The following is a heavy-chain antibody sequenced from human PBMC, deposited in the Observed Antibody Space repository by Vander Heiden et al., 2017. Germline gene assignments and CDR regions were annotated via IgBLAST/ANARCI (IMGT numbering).Heavy chain of an antibody. J-gene: IGHJ4*02. D-gene: IGHD2-2*01. CDR2: IKQDGSEI. CDR3: GRGSTSI. V-gene: IGHV3-7*04. Sequence: EMQLVESGGGLVQPGGSLRLPCAASGFTFSSYWMSWVRQAPGKGLEWVGNIKQDGSEIQYVDSVKGRFTISRDNAKNSLYLEMNSLRVEDTGVYHCGRGSTSIWGQGTLVTVSS. CDR1: GFTFSSYW.